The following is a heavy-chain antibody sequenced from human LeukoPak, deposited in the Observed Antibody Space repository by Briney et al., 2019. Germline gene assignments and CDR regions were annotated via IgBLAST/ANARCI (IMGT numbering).Heavy chain of an antibody. J-gene: IGHJ3*02. V-gene: IGHV3-48*01. D-gene: IGHD3-9*01. Sequence: GGSLRLSCAASGFTFSSYSMNWVRQAPRKGLEWVSYISSSSSTIYYADSVKGRFTISRDNAKNSLYLQMNSLRAEDTAVYYCASLGPHVLRYFDWLLDDAFDIWGQGTMVTVSS. CDR2: ISSSSSTI. CDR1: GFTFSSYS. CDR3: ASLGPHVLRYFDWLLDDAFDI.